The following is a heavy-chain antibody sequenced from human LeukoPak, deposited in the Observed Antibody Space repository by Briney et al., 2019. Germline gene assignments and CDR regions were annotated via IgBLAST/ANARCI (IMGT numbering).Heavy chain of an antibody. V-gene: IGHV4-39*01. CDR1: GGSISSSSYY. J-gene: IGHJ4*02. D-gene: IGHD4-17*01. CDR3: AICYGANEGSFDY. CDR2: IYYSGST. Sequence: SETLSLTCTVSGGSISSSSYYWGWIRQPPGKGLECIGSIYYSGSTYYNPSLKSRVTISVDTSKNQFSLKLSSVTAADTAVYYCAICYGANEGSFDYWGQGTLVTVSS.